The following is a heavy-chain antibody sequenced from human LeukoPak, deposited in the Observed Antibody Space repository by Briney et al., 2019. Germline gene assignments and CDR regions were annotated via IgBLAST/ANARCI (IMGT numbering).Heavy chain of an antibody. CDR3: ARHENRNDGFDY. D-gene: IGHD1-1*01. Sequence: SETLSLTCIVSGGSISRSSYYWGWIRQPPGKGLEWIGRIYYSGNTYYNPALKSRVTISVDGSKNQSSLKLSSVTADDTAVYYCARHENRNDGFDYWGQGTLVTVSS. CDR2: IYYSGNT. J-gene: IGHJ4*02. CDR1: GGSISRSSYY. V-gene: IGHV4-39*01.